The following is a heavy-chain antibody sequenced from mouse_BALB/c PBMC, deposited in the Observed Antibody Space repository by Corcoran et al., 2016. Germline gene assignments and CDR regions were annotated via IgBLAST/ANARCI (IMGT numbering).Heavy chain of an antibody. V-gene: IGHV8-5*01. CDR1: GFSLSTSVIG. CDR2: IWWNDDK. Sequence: VTLKESGPGILKPSQTLSLTCSFSGFSLSTSVIGVGWIRQPSGKGLEWLAPIWWNDDKYSNPSLKSQLTITKDTSRNQVFLKITSVDTADTATYYCARYYRDDGGYAMDYGGQGTSVTVSS. D-gene: IGHD2-14*01. J-gene: IGHJ4*01. CDR3: ARYYRDDGGYAMDY.